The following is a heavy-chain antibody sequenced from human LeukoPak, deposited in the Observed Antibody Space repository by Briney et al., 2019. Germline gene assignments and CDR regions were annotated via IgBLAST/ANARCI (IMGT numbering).Heavy chain of an antibody. J-gene: IGHJ4*02. Sequence: PGGSLRLSCAASGFTFSSYAMSWVRQAPGKGLGWVSAISGSGGATYHADSVKGHFTISRDNSKNTLYLQMNSLRAEDTAVYYCAKDTGDSYGTFEHWGQGTLVTVSS. CDR2: ISGSGGAT. CDR1: GFTFSSYA. D-gene: IGHD5-18*01. CDR3: AKDTGDSYGTFEH. V-gene: IGHV3-23*01.